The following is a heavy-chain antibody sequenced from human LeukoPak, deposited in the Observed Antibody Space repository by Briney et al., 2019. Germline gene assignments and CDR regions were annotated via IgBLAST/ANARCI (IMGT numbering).Heavy chain of an antibody. CDR2: ISSSGTTI. Sequence: GGSLRLSCAASGFTFSDYYMSWIRQAPGKGLEWLSYISSSGTTIYYADSVKGRFTISRDNAKNSLYLQMNSLRAEDTAVYYCAKAVPKAVVTPSFDYWGQGTLVTVSS. J-gene: IGHJ4*02. V-gene: IGHV3-11*04. D-gene: IGHD4-23*01. CDR3: AKAVPKAVVTPSFDY. CDR1: GFTFSDYY.